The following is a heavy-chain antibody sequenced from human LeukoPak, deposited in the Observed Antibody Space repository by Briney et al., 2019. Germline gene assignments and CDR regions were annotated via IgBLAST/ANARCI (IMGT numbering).Heavy chain of an antibody. D-gene: IGHD3-3*01. Sequence: GGSLRLSCAASGFTFSSYAMHWVRQAPGKGLEWVAVISYDGSNKYYADSVKGRFTISRDNSKNTLYLQMNSLRAEDTAVYYCARFRSDYDFWSAFIDYWGQGTLVTVSS. CDR2: ISYDGSNK. CDR1: GFTFSSYA. J-gene: IGHJ4*02. V-gene: IGHV3-30-3*01. CDR3: ARFRSDYDFWSAFIDY.